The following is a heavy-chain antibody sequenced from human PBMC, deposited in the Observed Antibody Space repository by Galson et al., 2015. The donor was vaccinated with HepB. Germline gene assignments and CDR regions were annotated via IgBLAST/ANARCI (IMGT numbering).Heavy chain of an antibody. CDR1: GITFNTYS. Sequence: SLRLSCAASGITFNTYSMNWVRQAPGKGLEWVASISSSSSYIYYADSVKGRFTISRDNARNPLYLQMNSLRAEDTAVYHCATVEILVVRGGLRTRHYFDYWGRGTLVTVSS. CDR3: ATVEILVVRGGLRTRHYFDY. J-gene: IGHJ4*02. V-gene: IGHV3-21*01. D-gene: IGHD3-10*01. CDR2: ISSSSSYI.